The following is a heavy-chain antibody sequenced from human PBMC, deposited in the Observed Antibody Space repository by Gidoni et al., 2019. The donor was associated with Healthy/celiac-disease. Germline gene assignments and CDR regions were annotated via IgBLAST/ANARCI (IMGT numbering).Heavy chain of an antibody. D-gene: IGHD3-10*01. J-gene: IGHJ6*02. CDR1: GYSFTSSW. CDR2: IYPGDSDT. V-gene: IGHV5-51*01. Sequence: EVQLVQSGAEVKKPGESLKISCKGSGYSFTSSWIGWVRQMPGKGLEWMGIIYPGDSDTRYSPSFQGQVTISADKSISTAYLQWSSLKASDTAMYYCAGSGSYYSANYYYGMDVWGQGTTVTVSS. CDR3: AGSGSYYSANYYYGMDV.